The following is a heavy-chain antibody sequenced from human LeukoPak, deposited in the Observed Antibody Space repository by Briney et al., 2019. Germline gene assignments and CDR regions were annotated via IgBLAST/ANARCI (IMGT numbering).Heavy chain of an antibody. J-gene: IGHJ4*02. CDR2: IDWDDDK. V-gene: IGHV2-70*11. CDR1: GFSLSTSGMC. CDR3: ARIESSYGYGDYFDY. D-gene: IGHD5-18*01. Sequence: SGPALVKPTQTLTLTCTFSGFSLSTSGMCVSWIRQPPGKALEWLARIDWDDDKYYSTSLKTRLTISKDTSKNQVVLTMTNMDPVDTATYYCARIESSYGYGDYFDYWGQGTLVTVSS.